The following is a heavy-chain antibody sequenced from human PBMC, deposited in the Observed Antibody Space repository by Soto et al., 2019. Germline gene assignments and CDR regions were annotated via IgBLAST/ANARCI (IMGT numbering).Heavy chain of an antibody. D-gene: IGHD1-26*01. V-gene: IGHV6-1*01. CDR2: TYYRSKWYY. CDR1: GDSVSSNSAG. Sequence: SQTLSLTCAITGDSVSSNSAGWSWVRQSPSRGLEWLGRTYYRSKWYYEYAVSVRGRITINPDTSKNQYSLQLNSVAPEDTAVYLCARGEQYSGRIFDYWGQGSLVIVSS. CDR3: ARGEQYSGRIFDY. J-gene: IGHJ4*01.